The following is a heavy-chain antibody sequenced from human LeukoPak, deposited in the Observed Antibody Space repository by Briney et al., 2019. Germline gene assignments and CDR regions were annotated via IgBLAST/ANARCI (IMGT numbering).Heavy chain of an antibody. D-gene: IGHD3-10*01. V-gene: IGHV4-59*01. CDR3: AREGTDQYYYYYMDV. Sequence: SETLSLTCTVSGGSIRSYYWSWIRQPPGKGLEWIGYIYYSGSTNYNPSLKSRVTISVDTSKNQFSLKLSSVTDADTAVHYCAREGTDQYYYYYMDVWGKGTTVTVSS. J-gene: IGHJ6*03. CDR2: IYYSGST. CDR1: GGSIRSYY.